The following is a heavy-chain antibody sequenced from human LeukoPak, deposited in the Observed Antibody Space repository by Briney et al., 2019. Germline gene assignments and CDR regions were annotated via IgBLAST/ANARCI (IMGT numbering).Heavy chain of an antibody. CDR2: IYTSGST. V-gene: IGHV4-4*07. Sequence: SETLSLTCTVAGNSISSYYWSLIRQPAGKGLEWIGRIYTSGSTNYIPSLKSRVTMSVDTSKNQFSLKLSSVTAADTAVYYCARESSSSWYRAFDYWGQGTLVTVSS. J-gene: IGHJ4*02. CDR1: GNSISSYY. D-gene: IGHD6-13*01. CDR3: ARESSSSWYRAFDY.